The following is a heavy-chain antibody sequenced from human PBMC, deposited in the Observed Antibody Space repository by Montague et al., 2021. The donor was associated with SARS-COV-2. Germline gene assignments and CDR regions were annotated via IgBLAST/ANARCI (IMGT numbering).Heavy chain of an antibody. CDR1: GGSIGSYY. J-gene: IGHJ6*02. V-gene: IGHV4-4*07. D-gene: IGHD3-10*01. CDR3: AREAWFGDKTSASEYYGMDV. Sequence: SETLSLTCTVSGGSIGSYYWGWIRQPAGKGLEWIGRIYTSGSTNYNPSLKSRVTMSVDTSKNQFSLKLSSVTAADTAVYYCAREAWFGDKTSASEYYGMDVWGQGTTVTVSS. CDR2: IYTSGST.